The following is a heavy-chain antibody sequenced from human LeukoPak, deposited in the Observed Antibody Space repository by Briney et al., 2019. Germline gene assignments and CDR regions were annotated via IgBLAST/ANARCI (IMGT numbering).Heavy chain of an antibody. Sequence: GGSLRLSCAASGFTFSSYAMSWVRQAPGKGLEWVSAISGSGGSTYYADSVKGRFTISRDNSKNTLYLQMNSLRAEDTVVYYCAKGGTVTNKQQKYYYYYYGMDVWGQGTTVTVSS. CDR1: GFTFSSYA. D-gene: IGHD4-4*01. J-gene: IGHJ6*02. CDR2: ISGSGGST. CDR3: AKGGTVTNKQQKYYYYYYGMDV. V-gene: IGHV3-23*01.